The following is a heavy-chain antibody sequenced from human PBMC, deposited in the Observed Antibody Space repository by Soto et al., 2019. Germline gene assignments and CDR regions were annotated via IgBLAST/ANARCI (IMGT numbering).Heavy chain of an antibody. CDR1: GGSISSGGYS. CDR3: ASSASTVTTLYY. CDR2: IFHSGST. J-gene: IGHJ4*02. V-gene: IGHV4-30-2*01. D-gene: IGHD1-1*01. Sequence: QLQLQESGSGLVKPSQTLSLTCAVAGGSISSGGYSWSWIRQPPGKGLEWVGYIFHSGSTYYNPSLKSRVIISVARSTNQFSLKLSSVTAAASAVYYCASSASTVTTLYYWGKRTLGSV.